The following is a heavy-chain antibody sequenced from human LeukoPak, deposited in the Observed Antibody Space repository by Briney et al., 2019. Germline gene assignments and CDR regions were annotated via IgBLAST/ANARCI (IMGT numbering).Heavy chain of an antibody. Sequence: SETLSLTCAVYGGSFSGYYWSWIRQPPGKGLEWIGEINHSGSTNYNPSLKSRVTIFVGTSKNQFSLKLSSVTAADTAVYYCARGRHVGYCSGGSCSNWFDPWGQGTLVTVSS. CDR2: INHSGST. D-gene: IGHD2-15*01. CDR3: ARGRHVGYCSGGSCSNWFDP. J-gene: IGHJ5*02. CDR1: GGSFSGYY. V-gene: IGHV4-34*01.